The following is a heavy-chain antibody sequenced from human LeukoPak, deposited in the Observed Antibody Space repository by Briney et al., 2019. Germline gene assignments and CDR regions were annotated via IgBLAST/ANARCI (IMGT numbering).Heavy chain of an antibody. J-gene: IGHJ5*02. Sequence: ASVKVSCKASGYTFTGYYMHWVRQAPGQGLEWMGWINPYSGDTDYVQKFQGRVTMTRDTSISTAYMELSRLRSDDTAVYYCARDSGDYSRPIDPWGQGTLVTVSS. V-gene: IGHV1-2*02. D-gene: IGHD4-17*01. CDR1: GYTFTGYY. CDR3: ARDSGDYSRPIDP. CDR2: INPYSGDT.